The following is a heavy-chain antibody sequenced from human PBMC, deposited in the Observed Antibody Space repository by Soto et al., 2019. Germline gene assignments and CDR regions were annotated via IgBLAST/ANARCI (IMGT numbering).Heavy chain of an antibody. V-gene: IGHV3-30*18. CDR2: ISYDGSNK. Sequence: ESGGGVVQPGRSLRLSCAASGFTFSSYGMHWVRQAPGKGLEWVAVISYDGSNKYYADSVKGRFTISRDNSKNTLYLQMNSLRAEDTAVYYCAKGTYYDFWSGYRGMDVWGQGTTVTVSS. CDR1: GFTFSSYG. D-gene: IGHD3-3*01. CDR3: AKGTYYDFWSGYRGMDV. J-gene: IGHJ6*02.